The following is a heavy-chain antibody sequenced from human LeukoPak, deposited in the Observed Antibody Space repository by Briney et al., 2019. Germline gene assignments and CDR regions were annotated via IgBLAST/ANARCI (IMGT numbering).Heavy chain of an antibody. V-gene: IGHV4-39*01. CDR3: ARHRGRRGDYYYYVMDV. CDR2: VHYSGTT. Sequence: SETLSLTCTVSGGSISSSTYYWDWIRQPPGKGLEWIGSVHYSGTTYYKPSLKSRVTMSVDTSKKQFSLKLSSVTAADTAVYYCARHRGRRGDYYYYVMDVWGQGTTVTVSS. J-gene: IGHJ6*02. CDR1: GGSISSSTYY. D-gene: IGHD1-1*01.